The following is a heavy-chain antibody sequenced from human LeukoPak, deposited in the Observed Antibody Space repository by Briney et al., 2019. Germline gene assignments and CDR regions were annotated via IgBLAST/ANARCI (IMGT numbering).Heavy chain of an antibody. CDR3: ARVYDSSAYYYGSWDY. J-gene: IGHJ4*02. CDR2: ISGSGGST. V-gene: IGHV3-23*01. CDR1: GFTFSSYA. D-gene: IGHD3-22*01. Sequence: GGSLRLSCAASGFTFSSYAMSWVRQAPGKGLEWVSAISGSGGSTYYADSVKGRFTISRDNSKNTLYLQMNSLRAEDMAVYYCARVYDSSAYYYGSWDYWGQGTLVTVSS.